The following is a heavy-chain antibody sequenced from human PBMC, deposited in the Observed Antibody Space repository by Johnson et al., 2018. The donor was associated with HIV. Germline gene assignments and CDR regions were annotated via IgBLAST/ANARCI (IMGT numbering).Heavy chain of an antibody. D-gene: IGHD1-1*01. CDR2: ISYDGSIT. J-gene: IGHJ3*02. CDR1: GFTFSSYA. CDR3: ARYIILYWKAFDI. Sequence: VQLVESGGGVVQPGRSLRLSCAASGFTFSSYAMHWVRQAPGKGLEWVALISYDGSITYYADSVKGRFTISRDNSKNTLYLQMNSLRAEDTAVYYCARYIILYWKAFDIWGQGTMVTVSS. V-gene: IGHV3-30*04.